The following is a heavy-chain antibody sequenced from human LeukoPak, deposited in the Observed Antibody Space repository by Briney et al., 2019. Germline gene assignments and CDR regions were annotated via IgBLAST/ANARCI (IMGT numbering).Heavy chain of an antibody. CDR1: GFTFSSYA. CDR3: ARAPDGMDV. J-gene: IGHJ6*02. V-gene: IGHV3-30*04. Sequence: GGSLRLSCAAPGFTFSSYAMHWVRQAPGKGLEWVAVISYDGSNKYYADSVKGRFTISRDNSKNTLYLQMNSLRAEDTAVYYCARAPDGMDVWGQGTTVTVSS. CDR2: ISYDGSNK.